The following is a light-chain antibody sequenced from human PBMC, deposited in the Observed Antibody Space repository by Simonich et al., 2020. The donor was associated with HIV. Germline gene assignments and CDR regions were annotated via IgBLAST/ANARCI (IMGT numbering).Light chain of an antibody. Sequence: DIVLTQSPDSLAVSLGERATINCKSSPSVLYSSNNKTYLDWYQQKPGQPPKLLIYWAATRESGVPDRFSGSGSGTDFTLTISSLQAEDVAVYYCQQYYSTPLTFGGGTKVEIK. V-gene: IGKV4-1*01. CDR1: PSVLYSSNNKTY. CDR2: WAA. J-gene: IGKJ4*01. CDR3: QQYYSTPLT.